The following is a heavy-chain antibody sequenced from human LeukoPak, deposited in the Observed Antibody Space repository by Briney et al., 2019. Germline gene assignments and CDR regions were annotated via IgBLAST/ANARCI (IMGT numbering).Heavy chain of an antibody. D-gene: IGHD3-10*01. CDR2: IYWNDDK. CDR1: GFSLTTSGVG. J-gene: IGHJ3*01. Sequence: SSPTLVKPTQTLTLTCSFSGFSLTTSGVGVGWIRQPPGKALDWLAVIYWNDDKRYSPSLRSRLTIIKDTSKSQVVLTMTNMDPVDTATYYCAHTITSPGDLYDAFRVWGQGTVVTVSS. V-gene: IGHV2-5*01. CDR3: AHTITSPGDLYDAFRV.